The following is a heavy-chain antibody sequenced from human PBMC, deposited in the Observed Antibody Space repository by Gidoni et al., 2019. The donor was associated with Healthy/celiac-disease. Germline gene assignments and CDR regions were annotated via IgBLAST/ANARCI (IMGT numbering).Heavy chain of an antibody. J-gene: IGHJ4*02. CDR1: GFTFSSYA. D-gene: IGHD3-10*01. CDR3: AKDPLRYYYGSGSYPD. V-gene: IGHV3-23*01. CDR2: ISGSGGST. Sequence: EVQLLESGGGLVQPGGSLRLSCAASGFTFSSYAMSWVRQAPGKGLEWVSAISGSGGSTYYADSVKGRFTISRDNSKNTLYLQMNSLRAEDTAVYYCAKDPLRYYYGSGSYPDWGQGTLVTVSS.